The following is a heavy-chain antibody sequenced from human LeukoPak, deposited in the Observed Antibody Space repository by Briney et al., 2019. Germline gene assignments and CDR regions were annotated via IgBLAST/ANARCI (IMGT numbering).Heavy chain of an antibody. CDR2: ISYDGSNK. CDR3: GTVPPAEGVAGKGSFDN. D-gene: IGHD6-19*01. CDR1: GFTFSSYG. V-gene: IGHV3-30*03. J-gene: IGHJ4*02. Sequence: QPGRSLILSRATSGFTFSSYGMHCVRQAPGKGLEWVAVISYDGSNKYYADSVKGRFTISRDNSKNTLYLQMNSLRAEDTAVYYCGTVPPAEGVAGKGSFDNWGQGTLVTVSS.